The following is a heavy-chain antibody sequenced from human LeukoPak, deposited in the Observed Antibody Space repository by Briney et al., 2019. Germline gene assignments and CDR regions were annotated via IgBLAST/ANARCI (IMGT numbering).Heavy chain of an antibody. D-gene: IGHD3-22*01. J-gene: IGHJ4*02. CDR1: GGSFSGYY. Sequence: PSETLSLTCAVYGGSFSGYYWSWIRQPPGKGLEWIGEINHSGSTNYNPSLKSRVTISVDTSKNQFSLKLSSVTAADTAVYYCARERYYYDSSGEGRYFDYWGQGTLVTVSS. CDR3: ARERYYYDSSGEGRYFDY. CDR2: INHSGST. V-gene: IGHV4-34*01.